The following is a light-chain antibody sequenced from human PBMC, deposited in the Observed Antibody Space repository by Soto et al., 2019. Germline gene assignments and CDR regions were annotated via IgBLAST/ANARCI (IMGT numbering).Light chain of an antibody. V-gene: IGLV2-23*01. CDR3: SSYTDSSSVV. Sequence: QSALTQPASVSGSPGQSITISCTGTRSDVGTYNLVSWYQRHPGKVPNLIIYEGNKRPSGVSNRFSGSRSGNTASLTISGLQAEDEADYYCSSYTDSSSVVFGGGTKLTVL. CDR2: EGN. CDR1: RSDVGTYNL. J-gene: IGLJ2*01.